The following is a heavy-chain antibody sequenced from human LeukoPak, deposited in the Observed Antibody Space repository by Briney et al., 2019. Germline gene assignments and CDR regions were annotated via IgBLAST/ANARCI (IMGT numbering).Heavy chain of an antibody. CDR3: ANRGQQLYDY. D-gene: IGHD6-13*01. J-gene: IGHJ4*02. V-gene: IGHV1-18*01. CDR2: INVYNGKT. Sequence: ASVEVSCKTSDYTFSSDGFTWVRQAPGKGLEWMGWINVYNGKTDYAQKFQGRVTMTTDTSTNTAYMDLRSLRSDDTAMYYCANRGQQLYDYWGQGTLVTVSS. CDR1: DYTFSSDG.